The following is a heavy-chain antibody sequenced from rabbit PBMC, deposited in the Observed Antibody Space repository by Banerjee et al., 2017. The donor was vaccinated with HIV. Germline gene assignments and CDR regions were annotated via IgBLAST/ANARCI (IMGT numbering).Heavy chain of an antibody. CDR3: ARDLAGVIGWNFNL. J-gene: IGHJ4*01. Sequence: QEQLKETGGGLVQPGGSLTLSCKASGFTFSSYVITWVRQAPGKGLEWIGWIITDDSAYYASWVNGRFTISKTSSTTVTLQMTSLTAADTATYFCARDLAGVIGWNFNLWGPGTLVTVS. CDR2: IITDDSA. CDR1: GFTFSSYV. V-gene: IGHV1S39*01. D-gene: IGHD4-1*01.